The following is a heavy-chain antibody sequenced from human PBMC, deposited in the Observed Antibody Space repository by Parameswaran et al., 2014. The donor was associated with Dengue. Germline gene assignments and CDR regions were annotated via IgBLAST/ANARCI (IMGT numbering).Heavy chain of an antibody. Sequence: VRQMPGKGLEWVANIKQDGSEKYYVDSVKGRFTISRDNAKNSLYLQMNSLRAEDTAVYYCAREGLVYCSSTNCSYYFDYWARNLVTVSS. J-gene: IGHJ4*01. D-gene: IGHD2-2*01. V-gene: IGHV3-7*01. CDR3: AREGLVYCSSTNCSYYFDY. CDR2: IKQDGSEK.